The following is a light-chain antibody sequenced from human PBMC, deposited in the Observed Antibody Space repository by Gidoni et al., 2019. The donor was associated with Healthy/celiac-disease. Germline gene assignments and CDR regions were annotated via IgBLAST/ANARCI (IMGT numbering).Light chain of an antibody. CDR3: QQSYSTPLT. CDR1: QSISSY. J-gene: IGKJ4*01. Sequence: DIQMTQSPSSLSASVGDRVTITCRASQSISSYLNWYQQKPGKAPKLLIYAASSLPSGVPSTFSGSGSGTDFTLTISSLQPEDFATYYCQQSYSTPLTFGGXTKVEIK. CDR2: AAS. V-gene: IGKV1-39*01.